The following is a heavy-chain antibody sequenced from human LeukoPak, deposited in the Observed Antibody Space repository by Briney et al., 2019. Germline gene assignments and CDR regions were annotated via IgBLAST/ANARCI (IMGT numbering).Heavy chain of an antibody. J-gene: IGHJ4*02. CDR3: AKRVYNLRPYHFHS. CDR2: LSGSSEYT. V-gene: IGHV3-23*01. D-gene: IGHD1-1*01. Sequence: GGSLRLSCAASGFTFSSYAMSWVRQAPGKGLEWLSALSGSSEYTFYRDSVKGRFAISRDNSKNSLYLQMTDLRAEDTALYYCAKRVYNLRPYHFHSWGQGALVTVSS. CDR1: GFTFSSYA.